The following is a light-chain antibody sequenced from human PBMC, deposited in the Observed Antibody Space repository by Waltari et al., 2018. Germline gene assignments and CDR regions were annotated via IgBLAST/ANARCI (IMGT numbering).Light chain of an antibody. CDR3: QQYNDIPWT. CDR2: WAS. Sequence: LAWYQQKPGQSPKLLIYWASTRESGVPDRFSGSGSGTDFTLTISSLQAEDVAVYYCQQYNDIPWTFGQGTKVEIK. V-gene: IGKV4-1*01. J-gene: IGKJ1*01.